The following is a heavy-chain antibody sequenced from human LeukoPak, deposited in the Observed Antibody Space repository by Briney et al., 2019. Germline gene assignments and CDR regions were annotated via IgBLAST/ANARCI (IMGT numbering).Heavy chain of an antibody. V-gene: IGHV1-2*04. CDR1: GYTFTGYY. CDR3: ARVRGWYEAWDYFDY. D-gene: IGHD6-19*01. J-gene: IGHJ4*02. Sequence: ASVKVSCKASGYTFTGYYMHWVRQAPGQGLEWMGWINPNSGGTNYAQKFQGWVTMTRDTSISTAYMELSRLRSDDTAVYYCARVRGWYEAWDYFDYWGQGTLVTVSS. CDR2: INPNSGGT.